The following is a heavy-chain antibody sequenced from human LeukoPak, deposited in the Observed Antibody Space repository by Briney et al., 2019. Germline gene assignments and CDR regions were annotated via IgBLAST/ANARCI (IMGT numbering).Heavy chain of an antibody. J-gene: IGHJ6*04. CDR3: AKDTGGYCSGGSCYDAAYYYYYGMDV. CDR1: GFTFDDYA. V-gene: IGHV3-43D*04. CDR2: ISWDGGST. D-gene: IGHD2-15*01. Sequence: GGSLRLSCAASGFTFDDYAMHWVRQAPGKGLERVSLISWDGGSTYYADSVKGRFTISRDNSKNSLYLQMNSLRAEDTALYYCAKDTGGYCSGGSCYDAAYYYYYGMDVWGKGTTVTVSS.